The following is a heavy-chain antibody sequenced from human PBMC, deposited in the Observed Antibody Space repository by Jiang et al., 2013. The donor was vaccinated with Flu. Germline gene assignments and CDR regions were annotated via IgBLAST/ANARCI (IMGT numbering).Heavy chain of an antibody. V-gene: IGHV1-69*01. Sequence: KASGGTFSSYAISWVRQAPGQGLEWMGGIIPIFGTANYAQKFQGRVTITADESTSTAYMELSSLRSEDTAVYYCAGQPRSGTYYYYYGMDVWGQGTTVTVSS. CDR1: GGTFSSYA. CDR3: AGQPRSGTYYYYYGMDV. D-gene: IGHD6-19*01. CDR2: IIPIFGTA. J-gene: IGHJ6*02.